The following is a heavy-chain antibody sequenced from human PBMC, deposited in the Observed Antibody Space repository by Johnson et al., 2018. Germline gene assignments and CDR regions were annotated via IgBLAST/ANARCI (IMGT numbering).Heavy chain of an antibody. V-gene: IGHV3-66*02. CDR2: IYSEGST. CDR3: ARTTRGAFDI. J-gene: IGHJ3*02. Sequence: QLVESGGGLVQPGGSLRLSCVASGFTFSSYDMNWVRQAPGKGLAWVSVIYSEGSTHYADSVKGRFTVSRDISKNTLYLQLGRLRAEDTAVYFCARTTRGAFDIWGQGTMVTVSS. CDR1: GFTFSSYD. D-gene: IGHD4-17*01.